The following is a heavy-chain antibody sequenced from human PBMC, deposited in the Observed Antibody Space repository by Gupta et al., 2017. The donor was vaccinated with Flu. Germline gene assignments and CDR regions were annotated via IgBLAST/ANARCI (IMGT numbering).Heavy chain of an antibody. J-gene: IGHJ3*02. CDR3: AKDKNSWYDAVDR. V-gene: IGHV3-9*01. CDR1: GFTFEDYA. CDR2: ISWNSGKI. Sequence: ASGFTFEDYAMDWGRKDPGKGLEWVAGISWNSGKIVDADSGKGRVTISRDNAKNSLYLQMNSLITEDTALYYCAKDKNSWYDAVDRGGQGTMVTVSS. D-gene: IGHD6-13*01.